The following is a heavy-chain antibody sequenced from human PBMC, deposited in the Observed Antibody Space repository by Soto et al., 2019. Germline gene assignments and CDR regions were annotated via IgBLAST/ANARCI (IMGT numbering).Heavy chain of an antibody. Sequence: PSETLSLTCSVSGGSITTTSFYWGWIRQPPGKGLEWIGNIYYKGSSTSYNASFKSRVTISLDKSKNQFSLKLSSVTAADTAVYYCARLKTYDILNKSDYWGQGSLVTVSS. J-gene: IGHJ4*02. D-gene: IGHD3-9*01. CDR3: ARLKTYDILNKSDY. CDR1: GGSITTTSFY. V-gene: IGHV4-39*07. CDR2: IYYKGSST.